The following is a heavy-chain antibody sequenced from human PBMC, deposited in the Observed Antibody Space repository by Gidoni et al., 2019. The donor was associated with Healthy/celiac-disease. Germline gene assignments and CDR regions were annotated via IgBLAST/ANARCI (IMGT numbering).Heavy chain of an antibody. CDR3: ARQQKGWFGEFNAFDI. Sequence: QLQLQESGPRLVKPSETLSLTCTFSGGSISSSSYYWGWIRQPPGKGLEWIGSIYYSGSTSYNPSLKSRVTISVDTSKNQFSLKLSSVTAADTAVYYCARQQKGWFGEFNAFDIWGQGTMVTVSS. CDR2: IYYSGST. D-gene: IGHD3-10*01. CDR1: GGSISSSSYY. V-gene: IGHV4-39*01. J-gene: IGHJ3*02.